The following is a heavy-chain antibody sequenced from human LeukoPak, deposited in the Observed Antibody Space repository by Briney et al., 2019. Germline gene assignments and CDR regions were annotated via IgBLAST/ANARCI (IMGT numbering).Heavy chain of an antibody. D-gene: IGHD3-16*01. CDR1: GFTFSSYA. Sequence: GGSLRLSCAASGFTFSSYAMSWVRQAPGKGLEWVSAISGSGGSTYYADSVKGRFTISRDNSKGTLYLQMNSLRVEDTAEYFCGRDPNGDYVGAFEFWGQGTKVAVSS. V-gene: IGHV3-23*01. J-gene: IGHJ3*01. CDR2: ISGSGGST. CDR3: GRDPNGDYVGAFEF.